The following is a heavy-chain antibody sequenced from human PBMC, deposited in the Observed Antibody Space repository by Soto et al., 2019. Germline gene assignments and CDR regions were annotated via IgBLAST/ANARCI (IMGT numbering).Heavy chain of an antibody. Sequence: SVKVSCKASGYTFTSSGSGWLRKAPGQGLEWMGWISAYNGNTNYAQKLEGRVTMTTDTSTSTAYMELRSLRSDDTAVYYCARDHRDGAHAFDIWGQGTMVTVSS. CDR1: GYTFTSSG. CDR2: ISAYNGNT. V-gene: IGHV1-18*04. J-gene: IGHJ3*02. D-gene: IGHD3-10*01. CDR3: ARDHRDGAHAFDI.